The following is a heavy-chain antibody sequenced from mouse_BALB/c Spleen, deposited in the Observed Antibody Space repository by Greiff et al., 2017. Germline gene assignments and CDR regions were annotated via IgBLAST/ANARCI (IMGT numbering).Heavy chain of an antibody. CDR1: GYTFTSYW. J-gene: IGHJ2*01. CDR2: IYPGNSDT. CDR3: TRSGGCYDYNLFDY. D-gene: IGHD2-4*01. Sequence: EVQLQQSGTVLARPGASVKMSCKASGYTFTSYWMHWVKQRPGQGLEWIGAIYPGNSDTSYNQKFKGKAKLTAVTSTSTAYMELSSLTNEDSAVYYCTRSGGCYDYNLFDYWGQGTTLTVSS. V-gene: IGHV1-5*01.